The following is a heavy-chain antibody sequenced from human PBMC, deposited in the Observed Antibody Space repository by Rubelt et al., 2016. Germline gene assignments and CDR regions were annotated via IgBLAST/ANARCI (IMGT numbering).Heavy chain of an antibody. J-gene: IGHJ4*02. V-gene: IGHV3-43*01. Sequence: SWDGGSTYYADSVKGRFTISRDNSKNSLYLQMNSLRAEDTALYYCAKDMRGYSGYGPLDYWGQGTLVTASS. D-gene: IGHD5-12*01. CDR2: SWDGGST. CDR3: AKDMRGYSGYGPLDY.